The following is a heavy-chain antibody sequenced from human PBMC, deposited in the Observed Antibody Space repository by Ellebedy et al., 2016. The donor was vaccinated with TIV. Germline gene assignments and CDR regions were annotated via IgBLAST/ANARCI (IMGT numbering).Heavy chain of an antibody. CDR1: GFNFRSYA. Sequence: GESLKISXSVSGFNFRSYAMAWVRQAPGKGLEWVASISNDGNKKFYTDSVKGRFTISRDNSENTLFLQMDSPTAEDTALYYCARDPGRQGYFDSWGQGTLVTVSS. CDR2: ISNDGNKK. V-gene: IGHV3-30-3*01. CDR3: ARDPGRQGYFDS. J-gene: IGHJ4*02.